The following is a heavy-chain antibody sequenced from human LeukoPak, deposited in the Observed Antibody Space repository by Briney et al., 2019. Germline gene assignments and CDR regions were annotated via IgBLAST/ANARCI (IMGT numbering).Heavy chain of an antibody. Sequence: GRSLRLSCAASGFTFSSYAMHWVRQAPGKGLEWVAVISYDGSSKYYADSVKGRFPISRDNSKNTLYLQMNSLRAEDTAVYYCAPSRIVVVSFDAFDIWGQGTMVTVSS. CDR2: ISYDGSSK. D-gene: IGHD3-22*01. CDR3: APSRIVVVSFDAFDI. V-gene: IGHV3-30*14. CDR1: GFTFSSYA. J-gene: IGHJ3*02.